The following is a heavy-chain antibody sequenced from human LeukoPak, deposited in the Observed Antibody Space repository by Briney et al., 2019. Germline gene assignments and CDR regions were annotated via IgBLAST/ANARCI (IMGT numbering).Heavy chain of an antibody. Sequence: GGSLRLSCAASGFTFSSYWMHWVRQAQGKGLVWVSRISSDGSSTTYADSVKGRFTISRDNAKNTLYLQMNSLRAEDTAVYYCARVGLYCSGGSCYDCWAQGTLVTVSS. CDR2: ISSDGSST. D-gene: IGHD2-15*01. V-gene: IGHV3-74*03. CDR1: GFTFSSYW. CDR3: ARVGLYCSGGSCYDC. J-gene: IGHJ4*02.